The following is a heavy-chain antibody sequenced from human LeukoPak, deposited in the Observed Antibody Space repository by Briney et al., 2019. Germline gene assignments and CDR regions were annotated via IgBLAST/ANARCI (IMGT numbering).Heavy chain of an antibody. CDR2: ISYDGSNK. D-gene: IGHD6-19*01. V-gene: IGHV3-30*18. CDR1: GFTFSSYG. Sequence: GGSLRLSCAASGFTFSSYGMHWVRQAPGKGLEWVAVISYDGSNKYYADSVKGRFTISRDNSKNTLYLQMNSLRAEDTAVYYCAKTRRVAVAGRNDAFDIWGQGTMVTVSS. J-gene: IGHJ3*02. CDR3: AKTRRVAVAGRNDAFDI.